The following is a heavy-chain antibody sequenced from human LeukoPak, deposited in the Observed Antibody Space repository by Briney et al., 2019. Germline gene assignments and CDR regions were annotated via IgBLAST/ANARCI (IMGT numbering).Heavy chain of an antibody. CDR3: ARQLSYDSSGYPVRYFDY. CDR2: IYPGDSDT. V-gene: IGHV5-51*01. Sequence: GESLKISCKGSAYSFTSYWIGWVRQMPGKGLEWMGIIYPGDSDTRYSPSFQGQVTISADKSISTAYLQWSSLKASDTAMYYCARQLSYDSSGYPVRYFDYWGQGTLVTVSS. D-gene: IGHD3-22*01. CDR1: AYSFTSYW. J-gene: IGHJ4*02.